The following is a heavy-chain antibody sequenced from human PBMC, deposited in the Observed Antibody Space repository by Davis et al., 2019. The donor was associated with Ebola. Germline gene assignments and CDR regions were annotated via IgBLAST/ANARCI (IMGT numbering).Heavy chain of an antibody. V-gene: IGHV3-49*04. CDR3: TRDARRVRIYGMDV. J-gene: IGHJ6*02. Sequence: GGSLRLSCTASGFTFGDYAMSWVRQAPGKGLEWVGFIRSKAYGGTTDYAASVKGRFTISRDDSKSIAYLQMNSLKTEDTAVYYCTRDARRVRIYGMDVWGQGTTVTVSS. CDR1: GFTFGDYA. D-gene: IGHD2-15*01. CDR2: IRSKAYGGTT.